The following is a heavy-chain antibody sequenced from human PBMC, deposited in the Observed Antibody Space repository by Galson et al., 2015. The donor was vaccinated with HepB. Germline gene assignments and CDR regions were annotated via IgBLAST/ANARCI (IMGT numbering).Heavy chain of an antibody. CDR1: GFTFNNYE. CDR3: ARVSKSWDELFDF. Sequence: SLRLSCAASGFTFNNYEIHWVRQAPGKGLEWVTVIASDGSNKIYADSVKGRFSISRDNSKNTAHLQMDSLSTEDTAMYYCARVSKSWDELFDFWGHGILVTVSS. CDR2: IASDGSNK. D-gene: IGHD6-13*01. J-gene: IGHJ4*01. V-gene: IGHV3-30-3*01.